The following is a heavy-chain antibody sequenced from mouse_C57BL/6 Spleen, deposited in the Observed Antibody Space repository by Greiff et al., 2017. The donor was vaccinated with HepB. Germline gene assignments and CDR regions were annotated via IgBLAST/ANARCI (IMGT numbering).Heavy chain of an antibody. CDR1: GYTFTSYW. CDR3: VGVDYYGLYYFDY. J-gene: IGHJ2*01. CDR2: INPSNGGT. D-gene: IGHD1-1*01. Sequence: QVQLQQPGTELVKPGASVKLSCKASGYTFTSYWIHWVKQRPGQGLEWIGNINPSNGGTNYNEKFKSKATLTVDKSSSTAYMQLSSLTSEDSAVYYCVGVDYYGLYYFDYWGQGTTLTVSS. V-gene: IGHV1-53*01.